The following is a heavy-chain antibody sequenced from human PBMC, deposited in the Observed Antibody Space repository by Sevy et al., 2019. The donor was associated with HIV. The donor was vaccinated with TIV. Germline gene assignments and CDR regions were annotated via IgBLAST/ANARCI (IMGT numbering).Heavy chain of an antibody. D-gene: IGHD1-26*01. CDR3: ARDGPHRVGATGKYYFDY. V-gene: IGHV4-39*02. Sequence: SETLSLTCPVSGGSISSSSYYWGWLRQPPGKGLEWTGRTDYSGRTYYNPSLKSRVTISVDTSKHQFSLKLSSVTAADTAVYDCARDGPHRVGATGKYYFDYWGQGTLVTVSS. J-gene: IGHJ4*02. CDR2: TDYSGRT. CDR1: GGSISSSSYY.